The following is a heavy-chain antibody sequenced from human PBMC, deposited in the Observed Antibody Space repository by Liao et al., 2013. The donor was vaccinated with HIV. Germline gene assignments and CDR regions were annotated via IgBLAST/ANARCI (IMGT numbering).Heavy chain of an antibody. D-gene: IGHD2-21*02. CDR2: YYASGTT. J-gene: IGHJ2*01. CDR1: GDSINHYF. CDR3: ARATGGDFYFDL. Sequence: QVQLQESGPGLVKPSETLSLTCTVSGDSINHYFWSWVRQPAGKGLEWIGRYYASGTTNYNPSLRSRVTISVDTSKNQFSLRLSSLTAADAAMYYCARATGGDFYFDLWGPWHPGHCLL. V-gene: IGHV4-4*07.